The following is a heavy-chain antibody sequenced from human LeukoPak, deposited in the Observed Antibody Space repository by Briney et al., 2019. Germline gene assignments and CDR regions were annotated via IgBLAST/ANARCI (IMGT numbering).Heavy chain of an antibody. CDR3: ALSSTNSGYYYGVDV. V-gene: IGHV3-11*01. J-gene: IGHJ6*02. CDR1: GFTFSDYY. D-gene: IGHD2-2*01. CDR2: VNRSGDNV. Sequence: GSPRLSCAASGFTFSDYYMTWIREAPGKGLDRVSYVNRSGDNVVYAGSVKGRFTMSRANAKNSLYLQMHSLRAEDSGVYYCALSSTNSGYYYGVDVWGQGTTVTVSS.